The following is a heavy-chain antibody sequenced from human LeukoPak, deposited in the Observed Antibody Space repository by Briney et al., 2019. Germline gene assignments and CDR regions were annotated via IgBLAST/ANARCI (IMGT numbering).Heavy chain of an antibody. CDR1: GGSISSYY. V-gene: IGHV4-39*01. CDR3: ARQAASIVVVTAKGLYHFDY. D-gene: IGHD2-21*02. Sequence: SETLSLTCTVSGGSISSYYWGWLRQPPGKGLEWIGSISYSGSTCYNPSLKSRVTISVDTSRHQFSLKLTSVTAADTAVYYCARQAASIVVVTAKGLYHFDYWGQGTRVTVSS. CDR2: ISYSGST. J-gene: IGHJ4*02.